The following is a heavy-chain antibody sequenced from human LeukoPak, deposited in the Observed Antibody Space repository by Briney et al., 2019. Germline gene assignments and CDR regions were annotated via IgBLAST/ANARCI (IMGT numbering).Heavy chain of an antibody. D-gene: IGHD2-2*01. CDR3: AKDQEYQLLXDYXXYMDV. V-gene: IGHV3-30*18. Sequence: PGGSLRLSCAASGFTFTSYGMHWVRQAPGKGLEWVAVISYDGSNKYYADSVKGRFTISRDNSKNTLYLQMSSLRAEDTAVYYCAKDQEYQLLXDYXXYMDV. J-gene: IGHJ6*03. CDR1: GFTFTSYG. CDR2: ISYDGSNK.